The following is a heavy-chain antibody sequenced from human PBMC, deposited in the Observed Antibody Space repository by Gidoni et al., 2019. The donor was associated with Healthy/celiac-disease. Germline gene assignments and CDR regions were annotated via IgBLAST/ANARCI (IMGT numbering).Heavy chain of an antibody. CDR2: ISSSSSYI. D-gene: IGHD5-12*01. CDR3: ARDGMDIVAADWYHYYYGMDV. V-gene: IGHV3-21*01. CDR1: GFTFSSYS. J-gene: IGHJ6*02. Sequence: EVQLVESGGGLVKPGGSLRLSCAASGFTFSSYSMNWVRQAPGKGLEWVSSISSSSSYIYYADSVKGRFTISRDNAKNSLYLQMNSLRAEDTAVYYCARDGMDIVAADWYHYYYGMDVWGQGTTVTVSS.